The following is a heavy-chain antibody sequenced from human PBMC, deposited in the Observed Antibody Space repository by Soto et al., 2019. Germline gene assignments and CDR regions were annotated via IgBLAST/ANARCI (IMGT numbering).Heavy chain of an antibody. Sequence: GGSLRLSCAASGFTFSDYYMSWIRQAPGKGLEWVSYISSSGSTIYYADSVKGRFTISRDNAKNSLYLQMNSLRAEDTAVYYCARARLYYDFWSGSGAHWGQGTMVTVSS. J-gene: IGHJ3*01. CDR3: ARARLYYDFWSGSGAH. CDR2: ISSSGSTI. V-gene: IGHV3-11*01. CDR1: GFTFSDYY. D-gene: IGHD3-3*01.